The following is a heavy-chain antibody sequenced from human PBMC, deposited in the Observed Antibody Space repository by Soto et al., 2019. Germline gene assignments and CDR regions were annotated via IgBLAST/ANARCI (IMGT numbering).Heavy chain of an antibody. CDR2: ISGSGGST. CDR1: GFTFSSYA. CDR3: AKGALLPPDSFRVLIDY. J-gene: IGHJ4*02. D-gene: IGHD1-26*01. V-gene: IGHV3-23*01. Sequence: EVQLLESGGGLVQPGGSLRLSCAASGFTFSSYAMSWVRQAPGKGLEWVSAISGSGGSTYYADSVKGRFTISRDNSKNTLYLQMNSLRAEDTAVYYCAKGALLPPDSFRVLIDYWGQGTLVTVSS.